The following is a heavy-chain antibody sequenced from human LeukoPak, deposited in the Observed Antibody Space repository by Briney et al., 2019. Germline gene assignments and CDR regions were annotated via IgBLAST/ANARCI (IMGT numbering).Heavy chain of an antibody. J-gene: IGHJ3*02. Sequence: PGGSLRLSCAASGFTFSRYAMHWVRQAPGKGLEWVAVISYDGSNKYYADSVKGRFTISRDNSKNTLYLQMNSLRAEDTAVYYCARDHDILTLTSQNAFDIWGQGTMVTVSS. CDR3: ARDHDILTLTSQNAFDI. CDR2: ISYDGSNK. D-gene: IGHD3-9*01. CDR1: GFTFSRYA. V-gene: IGHV3-30*04.